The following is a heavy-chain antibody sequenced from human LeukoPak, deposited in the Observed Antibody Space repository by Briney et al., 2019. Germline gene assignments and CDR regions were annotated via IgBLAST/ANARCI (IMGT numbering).Heavy chain of an antibody. CDR1: GGSISSYY. CDR2: IYYSGST. D-gene: IGHD6-13*01. CDR3: ARLRAAAGIFAFDI. V-gene: IGHV4-59*12. Sequence: SETLSLTCTVSGGSISSYYWSWIRQPPGKGLEWIGYIYYSGSTNYNPSLKSRVTISVDTSKNQFSLKLSSVTAADTAVYYCARLRAAAGIFAFDIWGQGTMVTVSS. J-gene: IGHJ3*02.